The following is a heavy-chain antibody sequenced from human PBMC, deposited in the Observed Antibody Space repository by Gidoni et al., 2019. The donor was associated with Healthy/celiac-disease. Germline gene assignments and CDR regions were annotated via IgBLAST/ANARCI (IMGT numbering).Heavy chain of an antibody. CDR2: INHSGST. CDR1: GGSFSGYY. V-gene: IGHV4-34*01. Sequence: QVQLQQWGAGLLKPSETLSLPCAVYGGSFSGYYWSWIRQPPGKGLEWIGEINHSGSTNYNPTLKSRVTISVDTSKNQFSLKLSSVTAADTAVYYCAGRPVTLPFQHWGQGTLVTVSS. CDR3: AGRPVTLPFQH. D-gene: IGHD4-17*01. J-gene: IGHJ1*01.